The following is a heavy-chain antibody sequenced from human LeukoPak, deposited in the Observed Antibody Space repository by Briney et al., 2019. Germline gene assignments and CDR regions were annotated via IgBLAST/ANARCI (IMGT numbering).Heavy chain of an antibody. V-gene: IGHV4-34*01. Sequence: PSETLSLTCAVYGGSFSGYYWSWIRQPPGKGLEWIGEINHSGSTNYNPSLKSRVTISVDTSKNQFSLKLSSVTAADTAVYYCARGSRYGGNSPYYGRDVWGQGTTVTVSS. J-gene: IGHJ6*02. D-gene: IGHD4-23*01. CDR1: GGSFSGYY. CDR3: ARGSRYGGNSPYYGRDV. CDR2: INHSGST.